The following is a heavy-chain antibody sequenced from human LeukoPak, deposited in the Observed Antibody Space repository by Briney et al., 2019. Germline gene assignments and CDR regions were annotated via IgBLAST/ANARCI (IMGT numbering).Heavy chain of an antibody. Sequence: GGSLRLSCAASGFTFSSYSMNWVRQAPGKGLEWVSSISSSSSYIYYADSVKGRFTISRDNAKNSLYPQMNSLRAEDTAVYYCARAWDSSGYYSYFDYWGQGTLVTVSS. V-gene: IGHV3-21*01. J-gene: IGHJ4*02. CDR2: ISSSSSYI. D-gene: IGHD3-22*01. CDR1: GFTFSSYS. CDR3: ARAWDSSGYYSYFDY.